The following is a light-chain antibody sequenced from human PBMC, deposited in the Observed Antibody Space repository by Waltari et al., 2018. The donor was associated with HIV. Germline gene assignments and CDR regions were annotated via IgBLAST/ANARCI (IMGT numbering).Light chain of an antibody. CDR1: GDDVGGYDY. V-gene: IGLV2-14*03. CDR2: DVN. CDR3: GSHSTDTTLG. Sequence: HSALTQPASVSGSPGQSIAISCTGTGDDVGGYDYVSWYQHHPGNAPKLILYDVNSRPAGVSDRFSGSKSGNTASLTISGLQAEDEADYYCGSHSTDTTLGFGGVTKLTV. J-gene: IGLJ2*01.